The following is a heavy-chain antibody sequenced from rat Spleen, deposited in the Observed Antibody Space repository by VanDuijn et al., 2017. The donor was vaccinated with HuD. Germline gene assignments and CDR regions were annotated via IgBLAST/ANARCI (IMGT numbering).Heavy chain of an antibody. CDR1: GFTFSDYY. CDR3: ARHPE. Sequence: EVQLVESDGGLVQPGRSLKLSCAASGFTFSDYYMAWVRQAPTKGLEWVATISYDGSTTYYRDSVKGRFTISRDNAKSTLYLQMDSLRSEDTATYYCARHPEWGQGASVTVSS. J-gene: IGHJ4*01. CDR2: ISYDGSTT. D-gene: IGHD3-7*01. V-gene: IGHV5-29*01.